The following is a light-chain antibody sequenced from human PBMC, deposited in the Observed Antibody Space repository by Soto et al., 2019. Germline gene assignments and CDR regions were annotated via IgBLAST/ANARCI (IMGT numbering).Light chain of an antibody. Sequence: QSVLAQPPGSSFAPGPRVTISWTGSSANIGAGYDVQLYQQLPGTAPKLLIYGHTNRPSRVPDRFSGSKSGTSASLAITGLQAEDEADYYCQSYATSLSGFYVFGTGPKVPVL. V-gene: IGLV1-40*01. CDR1: SANIGAGYD. CDR3: QSYATSLSGFYV. CDR2: GHT. J-gene: IGLJ1*01.